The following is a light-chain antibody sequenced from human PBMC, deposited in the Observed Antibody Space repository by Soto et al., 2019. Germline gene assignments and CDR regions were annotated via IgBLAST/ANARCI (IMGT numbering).Light chain of an antibody. CDR1: ITDVGSWFR. Sequence: QSALTQPPSVSGSPGQSVTISCTGTITDVGSWFRVSWYQQPPGTAPKVIIYDVNNRPSRVPDRFSGSKSGNSASLTISGLQSEDEADYYCSSYTSSSTLVFGGGTKLTVL. V-gene: IGLV2-18*02. CDR2: DVN. CDR3: SSYTSSSTLV. J-gene: IGLJ2*01.